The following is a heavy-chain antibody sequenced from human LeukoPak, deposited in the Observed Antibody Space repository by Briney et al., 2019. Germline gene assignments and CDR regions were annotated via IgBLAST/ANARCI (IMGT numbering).Heavy chain of an antibody. V-gene: IGHV1-8*03. J-gene: IGHJ5*02. CDR2: MNPNSGNT. Sequence: ASVKVSCKAAGYTFTSYDINWVRQATGQGLEWMGWMNPNSGNTGYAQKFQGRVTITSNTSISTAYMELSSLRSEDTAVYYCARGGCSSTSCYDPWGQGTLVTVSS. D-gene: IGHD2-2*01. CDR1: GYTFTSYD. CDR3: ARGGCSSTSCYDP.